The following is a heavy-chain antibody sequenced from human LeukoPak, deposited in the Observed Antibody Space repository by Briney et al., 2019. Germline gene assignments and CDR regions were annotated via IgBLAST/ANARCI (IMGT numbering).Heavy chain of an antibody. D-gene: IGHD3-16*01. J-gene: IGHJ4*02. Sequence: SETLSLTCAVSGGSISSSIYYWGWIRRPPGKGLEWIGSIYYSGSTYYNPSLKSRTTVSVDTSKNQFSLKLSSVTAADTAVYYCVRGSTLRHYQYWGQGTLVTVSS. CDR1: GGSISSSIYY. CDR2: IYYSGST. CDR3: VRGSTLRHYQY. V-gene: IGHV4-39*01.